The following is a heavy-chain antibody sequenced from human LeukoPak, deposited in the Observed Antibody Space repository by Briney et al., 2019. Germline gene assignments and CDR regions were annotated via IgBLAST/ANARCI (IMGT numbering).Heavy chain of an antibody. J-gene: IGHJ6*02. CDR3: ARLRSGMDV. CDR1: GGSINSYY. CDR2: VYNSGST. Sequence: SETLSLTCTVSGGSINSYYWTWIRQPPGKGLEWIANVYNSGSTNYNPSLKSRVTISVDMFKNHFSLKLTSVTAADTAVYYCARLRSGMDVWGQGTTVTVSS. V-gene: IGHV4-59*01.